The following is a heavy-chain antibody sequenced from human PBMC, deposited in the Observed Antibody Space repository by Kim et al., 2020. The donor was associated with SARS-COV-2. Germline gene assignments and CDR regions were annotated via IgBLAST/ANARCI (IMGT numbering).Heavy chain of an antibody. CDR1: GFTFSSYS. CDR3: ARDGDYVPPPGGAFDI. CDR2: ISSSSSYI. V-gene: IGHV3-21*01. Sequence: GGSLRLSCAASGFTFSSYSMNWVRQAPGKGLEWVSSISSSSSYIYYADSVKGRFTISRDNAKNSLYLQMNSLRAEDTAVYYCARDGDYVPPPGGAFDIWGQGTMVTVSS. J-gene: IGHJ3*02. D-gene: IGHD4-17*01.